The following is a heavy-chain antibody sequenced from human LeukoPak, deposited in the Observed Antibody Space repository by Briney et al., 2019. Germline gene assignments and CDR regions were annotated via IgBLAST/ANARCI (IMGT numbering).Heavy chain of an antibody. V-gene: IGHV3-48*02. J-gene: IGHJ3*02. D-gene: IGHD3-10*01. CDR1: GFSFSLFA. Sequence: GGSLRLSCTASGFSFSLFAMNWVRQAPGKGLEWVSFISDGPGVTYYADSVKGRFTISRDNAKNSVYLQMNTLRNDDTAVYYCAMGRAHAFDIWGQGTMVTVSS. CDR2: ISDGPGVT. CDR3: AMGRAHAFDI.